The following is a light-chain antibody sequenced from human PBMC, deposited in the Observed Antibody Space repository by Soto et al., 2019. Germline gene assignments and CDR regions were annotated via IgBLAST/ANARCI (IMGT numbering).Light chain of an antibody. CDR2: GAS. CDR1: QSVSSSY. Sequence: IVLTKSPGTLSLSPGERATLSCRTRQSVSSSYLAWYQQKPGQAPRLLIYGASSRATGIPGRFSGSGSGTDFTLTISSLEPEDFAVYYCQLRSSWPPSITFGQGTRLEI. J-gene: IGKJ5*01. CDR3: QLRSSWPPSIT. V-gene: IGKV3-20*01.